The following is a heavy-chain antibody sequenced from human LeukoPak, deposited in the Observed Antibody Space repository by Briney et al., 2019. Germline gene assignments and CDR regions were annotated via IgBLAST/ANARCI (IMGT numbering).Heavy chain of an antibody. D-gene: IGHD6-13*01. V-gene: IGHV3-30*01. CDR3: AREMYSSDWYEPCFDP. J-gene: IGHJ5*02. CDR2: ISHDGTNQ. Sequence: GGSLRLSCAASGFNFRSYAFHWVRQAPGKGLEWVAVISHDGTNQNYADSVKGRFTISRDNSNNTLYLQLNSLRPEDTAVFFCAREMYSSDWYEPCFDPWGQGALVTVSS. CDR1: GFNFRSYA.